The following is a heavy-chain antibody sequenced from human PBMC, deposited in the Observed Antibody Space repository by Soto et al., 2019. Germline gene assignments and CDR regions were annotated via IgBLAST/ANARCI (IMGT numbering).Heavy chain of an antibody. V-gene: IGHV3-23*01. CDR2: ISGSGGST. CDR1: GFTFSSYA. Sequence: PGGSLRLSCAASGFTFSSYAMSWVRQAPGKGLEWVSAISGSGGSTYYADSVKGRFTISRDNSKNTLYLQMNSLRAEDTAVYYCAKDYNSYYYDSRPFDYWGQGTLVTVSS. J-gene: IGHJ4*02. D-gene: IGHD3-22*01. CDR3: AKDYNSYYYDSRPFDY.